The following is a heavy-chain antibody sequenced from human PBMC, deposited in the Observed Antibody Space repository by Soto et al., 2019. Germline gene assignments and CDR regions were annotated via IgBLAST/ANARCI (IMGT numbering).Heavy chain of an antibody. J-gene: IGHJ5*02. Sequence: SETLSLTCTVSGDSISTTNHYWGWIRQPPGKGLEWIGSIYYSGGTYYNPSLKSRVTISVDTSKNQFSLKLSSVTAADTAVFYCARHRARNWFDPWGQGTLVT. CDR3: ARHRARNWFDP. CDR2: IYYSGGT. D-gene: IGHD6-6*01. V-gene: IGHV4-39*01. CDR1: GDSISTTNHY.